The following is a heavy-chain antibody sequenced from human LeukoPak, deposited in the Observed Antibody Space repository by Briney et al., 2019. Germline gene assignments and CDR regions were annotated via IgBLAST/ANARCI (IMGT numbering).Heavy chain of an antibody. CDR2: IRRKSDGGTT. CDR3: ITDKNSGWFGIFDS. J-gene: IGHJ4*02. V-gene: IGHV3-15*01. D-gene: IGHD6-19*01. CDR1: GFTISNTG. Sequence: GGSLRLSCGASGFTISNTGMSWVRQAPGKGLEWVGRIRRKSDGGTTDYAAPVKGRFTISREDSKNTLYLEMNSLNTEDTAVYHCITDKNSGWFGIFDSWGQGTLVTVSS.